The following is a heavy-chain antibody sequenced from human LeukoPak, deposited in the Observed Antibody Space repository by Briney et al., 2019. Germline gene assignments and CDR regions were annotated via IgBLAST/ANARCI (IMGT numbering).Heavy chain of an antibody. CDR3: ARVHRYCSGGSCYLFDY. Sequence: SETLSLSCTVSGGSISTYYWSWIRQPPGKGLEWIGYIYYSGSTKYNPSLKSRVTISVDTSKNQFSLKLSSVTAADTAVYYCARVHRYCSGGSCYLFDYWGQGTLVTVSS. J-gene: IGHJ4*02. CDR2: IYYSGST. D-gene: IGHD2-15*01. CDR1: GGSISTYY. V-gene: IGHV4-59*01.